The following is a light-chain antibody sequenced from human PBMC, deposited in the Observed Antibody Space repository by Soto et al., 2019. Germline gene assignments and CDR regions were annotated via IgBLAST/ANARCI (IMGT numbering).Light chain of an antibody. Sequence: EIVLTQSPATLSLSPGERATLFCRASQSVSSYFAWYQQKPGQAPNLLIYDASNRATGIPARFSGSGSGTDFTLTISSLEPEDFAVYYCQHRSNWLAFGGGTKVDI. J-gene: IGKJ4*01. CDR2: DAS. CDR1: QSVSSY. V-gene: IGKV3-11*01. CDR3: QHRSNWLA.